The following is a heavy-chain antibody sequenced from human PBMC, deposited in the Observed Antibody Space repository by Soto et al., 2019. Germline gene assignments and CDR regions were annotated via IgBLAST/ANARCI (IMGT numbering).Heavy chain of an antibody. J-gene: IGHJ6*02. Sequence: QVQLVEAGGGVVQPGRSLRLSCAASGFTFSSYGMHWVGQAPGKWLEWVAVIWYDGSNKYYADSVKGRFTISRDNSKNRLYLQMNSLRAEDTAVYYCARDLGSYYGGGYYYGMDVWGQGTTVTVSS. CDR3: ARDLGSYYGGGYYYGMDV. CDR2: IWYDGSNK. V-gene: IGHV3-33*01. CDR1: GFTFSSYG. D-gene: IGHD1-26*01.